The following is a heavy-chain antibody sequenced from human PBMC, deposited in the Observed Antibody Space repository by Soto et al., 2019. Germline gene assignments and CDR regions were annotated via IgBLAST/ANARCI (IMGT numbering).Heavy chain of an antibody. CDR3: ATSYGSGYRAFDY. CDR2: VNPILSMS. D-gene: IGHD3-10*01. J-gene: IGHJ4*02. V-gene: IGHV1-69*02. Sequence: QVQLVQSGAELKKPGSSVKVSCKASGDTFSFYTINWVRQAPGLGLEWMGRVNPILSMSNYAQKFQGRVTTAADKSTSTADMEMRSLRSEDTAFYYCATSYGSGYRAFDYWGQGALVTVSS. CDR1: GDTFSFYT.